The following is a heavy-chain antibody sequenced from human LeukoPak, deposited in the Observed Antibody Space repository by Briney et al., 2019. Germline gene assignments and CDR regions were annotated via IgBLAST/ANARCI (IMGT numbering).Heavy chain of an antibody. Sequence: ASVKVSCKASGYTFTGYYMHWVRQAPGQGLEWMGWINPNSGGTNYAQKFQGRVTMTRDTSISTAYMELSSLRSEDTAVYYCARRHNWNYAYFDYWGQGTLVTVSS. CDR2: INPNSGGT. CDR3: ARRHNWNYAYFDY. D-gene: IGHD1-7*01. CDR1: GYTFTGYY. J-gene: IGHJ4*02. V-gene: IGHV1-2*02.